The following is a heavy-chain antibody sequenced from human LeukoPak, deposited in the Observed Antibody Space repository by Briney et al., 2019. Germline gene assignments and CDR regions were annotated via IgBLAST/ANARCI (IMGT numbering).Heavy chain of an antibody. CDR2: IYYSGST. V-gene: IGHV4-59*01. CDR3: ARLSQWLVRYWYFDL. CDR1: GGSISSYY. Sequence: SETLSLTCTVSGGSISSYYWSWIRQPPGKGLEWIGYIYYSGSTNYNPPLKSRVTISVDTSKNQFSLKLSSVTAADTAVYYCARLSQWLVRYWYFDLWGRGTLVTVSS. D-gene: IGHD6-19*01. J-gene: IGHJ2*01.